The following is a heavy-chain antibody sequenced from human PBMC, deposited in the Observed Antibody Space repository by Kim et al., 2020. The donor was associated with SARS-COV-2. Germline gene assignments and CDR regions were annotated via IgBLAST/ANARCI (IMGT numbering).Heavy chain of an antibody. J-gene: IGHJ4*02. Sequence: GGSLRLSCAASGFIFSTTDMSWVRQAPGKGLEWVAAISDNGHSTYYADAVKGRITISRDNSKNTLYLQMNSLRAEDTAVYYCASVLRITIFGVVSGFDDWGQGTLVTVYS. CDR3: ASVLRITIFGVVSGFDD. V-gene: IGHV3-23*01. D-gene: IGHD3-3*01. CDR2: ISDNGHST. CDR1: GFIFSTTD.